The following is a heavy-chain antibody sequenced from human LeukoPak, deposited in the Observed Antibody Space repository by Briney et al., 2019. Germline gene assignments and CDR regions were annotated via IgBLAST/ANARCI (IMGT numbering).Heavy chain of an antibody. Sequence: SVKVSCKASGATFSSYAISWVRQAPGQGLEWMGGIIPIFGTANYAQKFQGRVTITADKSTSTAYMELSSLRSEDTAVYYCARAEAAAHNLIFDYWGQGTLVTVSS. CDR1: GATFSSYA. D-gene: IGHD6-13*01. CDR2: IIPIFGTA. V-gene: IGHV1-69*06. J-gene: IGHJ4*02. CDR3: ARAEAAAHNLIFDY.